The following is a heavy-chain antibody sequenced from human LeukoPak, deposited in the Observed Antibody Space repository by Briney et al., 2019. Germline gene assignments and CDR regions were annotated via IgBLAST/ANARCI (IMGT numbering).Heavy chain of an antibody. J-gene: IGHJ4*02. CDR2: IKKDGTEK. V-gene: IGHV3-7*05. D-gene: IGHD6-13*01. CDR1: GFTFSTYW. Sequence: PGGSLRLSCAASGFTFSTYWMSWVRQAPGKGLEWVANIKKDGTEKYYVDSVKGQFTISRDNAKNSLYLQMNSLRAEDTAVYYCTRDVGAAGYWGQGTLVTVSS. CDR3: TRDVGAAGY.